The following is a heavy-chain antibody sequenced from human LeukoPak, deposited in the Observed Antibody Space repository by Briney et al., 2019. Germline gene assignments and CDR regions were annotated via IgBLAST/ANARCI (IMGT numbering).Heavy chain of an antibody. CDR2: INAGNGNT. CDR1: GYTFTSYA. V-gene: IGHV1-3*01. CDR3: AAGYGDKRSNSGYYYYYMDV. Sequence: GASVKVSCKASGYTFTSYAMHWVRQAPGQRLEWMGWINAGNGNTKYSQKFQGRVTITRDTSASTAYMELSSLRSEDTAVYYCAAGYGDKRSNSGYYYYYMDVWGKGTTVTVSS. D-gene: IGHD4-17*01. J-gene: IGHJ6*03.